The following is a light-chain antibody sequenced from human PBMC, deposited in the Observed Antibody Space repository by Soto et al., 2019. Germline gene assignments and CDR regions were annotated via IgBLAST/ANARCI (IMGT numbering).Light chain of an antibody. CDR2: KVS. CDR3: MQGSHWPRT. V-gene: IGKV2-30*01. Sequence: VVMTQSPVSLPVTLGQPASISCRSSQSLVYTNGNTYLNWFHQRPGQSPRRLFYKVSNRDSGVPDRFSAMGSGLNFTRKISRVEAENVEIYYCMQGSHWPRTFGQGTKWEIK. CDR1: QSLVYTNGNTY. J-gene: IGKJ1*01.